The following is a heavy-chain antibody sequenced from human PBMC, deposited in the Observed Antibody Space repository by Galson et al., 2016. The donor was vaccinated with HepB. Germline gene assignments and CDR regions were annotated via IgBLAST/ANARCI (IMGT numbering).Heavy chain of an antibody. CDR2: IRTSGNSM. J-gene: IGHJ3*01. CDR1: S. D-gene: IGHD4-17*01. V-gene: IGHV3-11*01. CDR3: ARDLPDDSVEYFDVFDL. Sequence: SMKWIRQAPGTGLEWISFIRTSGNSMLYANSVRGRFTISRDNAAKSLYLQMSNLSAEDTAVYYCARDLPDDSVEYFDVFDLWGQGTMVTVSS.